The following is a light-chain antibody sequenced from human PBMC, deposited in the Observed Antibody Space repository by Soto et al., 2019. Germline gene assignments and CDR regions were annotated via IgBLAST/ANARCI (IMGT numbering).Light chain of an antibody. Sequence: LCFPASHSITLSCRASQSVSSNLAWYQQKHGKAPRLLIYDASNRATGIPARFSGSGSGTDFTLTISSLDPEDFAVYYCHQRRTFGQGTKVDIK. CDR2: DAS. CDR3: HQRRT. V-gene: IGKV3-11*01. J-gene: IGKJ1*01. CDR1: QSVSSN.